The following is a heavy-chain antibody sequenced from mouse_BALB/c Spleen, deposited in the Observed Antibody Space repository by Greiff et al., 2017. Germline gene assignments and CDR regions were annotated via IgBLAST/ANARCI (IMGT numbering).Heavy chain of an antibody. CDR1: GYTFTSYW. V-gene: IGHV1-69*02. D-gene: IGHD1-1*01. J-gene: IGHJ3*01. CDR3: TSGFTTVVARGSWFAY. Sequence: QVQLKESGAELVRPGASVKLSCKASGYTFTSYWINWVKQRPGQGLEWIGNIYPSDSYTNYNQKFKDKATLTVDKSSSTAYMQLSSPTSEDSAVYYCTSGFTTVVARGSWFAYWGQGTLVTVSA. CDR2: IYPSDSYT.